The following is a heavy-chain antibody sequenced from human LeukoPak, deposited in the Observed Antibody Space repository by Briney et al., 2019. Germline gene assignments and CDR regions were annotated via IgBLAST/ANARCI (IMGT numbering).Heavy chain of an antibody. Sequence: GGSLRLSCAASGFTFGYYAMHWVRQAPGKGLEWVANIKQDGSKKYYVDSVKGRFTISRDNAKNSLYLQMNSLRVDDTAVYYCARGAYSSGWAYFDHWGQGTLVTVSS. V-gene: IGHV3-7*01. CDR1: GFTFGYYA. CDR3: ARGAYSSGWAYFDH. D-gene: IGHD6-19*01. CDR2: IKQDGSKK. J-gene: IGHJ4*02.